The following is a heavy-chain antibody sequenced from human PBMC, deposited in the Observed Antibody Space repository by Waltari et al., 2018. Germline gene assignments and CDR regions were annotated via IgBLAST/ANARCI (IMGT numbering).Heavy chain of an antibody. Sequence: QVQLVESGGGLVKPGGSLKLSCVTSGFTFYDYYLTWVRQAPGKGLECVSYISDSGRTTYYADSVKGRFTISRDNANSLLFLQMNNVRAEDTAFYFCAREKTVGSPDYVGGIDYWGQGTLVTVSS. J-gene: IGHJ4*02. V-gene: IGHV3-11*01. CDR3: AREKTVGSPDYVGGIDY. CDR2: ISDSGRTT. CDR1: GFTFYDYY. D-gene: IGHD4-17*01.